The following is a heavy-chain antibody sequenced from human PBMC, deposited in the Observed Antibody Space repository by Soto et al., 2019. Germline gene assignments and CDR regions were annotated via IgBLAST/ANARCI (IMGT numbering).Heavy chain of an antibody. CDR2: IYSGGST. CDR3: AAYSHKGY. Sequence: EEQLVESGGDLVQPGGSLRLSCAASGFTVSNNYMSWVRQAPGKGLEWVSLIYSGGSTYYADSVKGSFTISRDSSKNTLYPQMNSLRAEDTAMYYCAAYSHKGYWGQGTLVTVSS. D-gene: IGHD3-16*01. V-gene: IGHV3-66*01. CDR1: GFTVSNNY. J-gene: IGHJ4*02.